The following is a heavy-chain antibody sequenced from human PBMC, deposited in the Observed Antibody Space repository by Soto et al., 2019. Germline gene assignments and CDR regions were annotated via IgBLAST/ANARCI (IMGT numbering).Heavy chain of an antibody. J-gene: IGHJ4*02. CDR2: IYYSGST. Sequence: SETLSLTCTVSGGSISSGDYYWSWIRQPPGKGLEWIGYIYYSGSTYYNPSLKSRVTISVDTSKNQFSLKLSSVTAADTAVYYCARASLWFGESPWGQGTLVTVSS. V-gene: IGHV4-30-4*01. CDR3: ARASLWFGESP. D-gene: IGHD3-10*01. CDR1: GGSISSGDYY.